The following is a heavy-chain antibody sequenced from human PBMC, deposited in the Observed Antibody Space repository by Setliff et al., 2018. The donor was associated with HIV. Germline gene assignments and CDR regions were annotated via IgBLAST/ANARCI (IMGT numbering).Heavy chain of an antibody. CDR2: IIPMYGVT. CDR1: GGTFSSYV. Sequence: ASVKVSCKASGGTFSSYVISWVRQAPGQGPEWMGGIIPMYGVTNYAQKFQGRVTITTDESTSTAYMELRSLTSDDTAVYYCARGYCGGGICYSPNWLDPWGQGTLVTVSS. J-gene: IGHJ5*02. CDR3: ARGYCGGGICYSPNWLDP. V-gene: IGHV1-69*05. D-gene: IGHD2-15*01.